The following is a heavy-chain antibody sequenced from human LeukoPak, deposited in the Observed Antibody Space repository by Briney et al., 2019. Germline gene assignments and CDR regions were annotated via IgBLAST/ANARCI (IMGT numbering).Heavy chain of an antibody. Sequence: GGSLRLSCAASGFTFSNYVMSWVRQAPGKGLEWVSAISGSDGSTWYADSVKGRFTISRDNSKNTLYLQMNSLRAEDTAVYYCARAFVGYCSGGSCYPAVWGQGTLVTVSS. CDR1: GFTFSNYV. J-gene: IGHJ4*02. CDR2: ISGSDGST. CDR3: ARAFVGYCSGGSCYPAV. V-gene: IGHV3-23*01. D-gene: IGHD2-15*01.